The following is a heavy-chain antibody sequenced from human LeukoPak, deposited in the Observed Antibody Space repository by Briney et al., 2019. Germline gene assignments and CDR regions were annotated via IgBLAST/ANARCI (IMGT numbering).Heavy chain of an antibody. Sequence: GGSLRLSCAASGFTFSSYSMTWVRQAPGKGLEWVSSISSSSSYIYYADSVKGRFTISRDNAKNSLYLQMNSLRAEDTAVYYCARDSPTSLGMIDYWGQGTLVTVSS. D-gene: IGHD7-27*01. V-gene: IGHV3-21*01. CDR3: ARDSPTSLGMIDY. CDR2: ISSSSSYI. CDR1: GFTFSSYS. J-gene: IGHJ4*02.